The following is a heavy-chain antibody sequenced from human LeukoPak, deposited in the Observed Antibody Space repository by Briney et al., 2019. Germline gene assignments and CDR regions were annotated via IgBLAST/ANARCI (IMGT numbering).Heavy chain of an antibody. CDR3: ARDTSLGEVDY. D-gene: IGHD1-26*01. CDR2: ISSSSSYI. V-gene: IGHV3-21*01. J-gene: IGHJ4*02. CDR1: GFTFSSYA. Sequence: GGSLRLSCAASGFTFSSYAMSWVRQAPGKGLEWVSSISSSSSYIYYADSVKGRFTISRDNAKNSLYLQMNSLRAEDTAVYYCARDTSLGEVDYWGQGTLVTVSS.